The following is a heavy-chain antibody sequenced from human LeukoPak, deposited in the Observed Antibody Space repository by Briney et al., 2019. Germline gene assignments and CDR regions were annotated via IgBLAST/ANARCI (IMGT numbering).Heavy chain of an antibody. CDR1: GFTFSSYA. V-gene: IGHV3-30*04. J-gene: IGHJ4*02. Sequence: PGGSLRLSCAASGFTFSSYAMHWVRQAPGKGLEWVAVISYDGSNKYYADSVKGRFTISRDNSKNTLYLQMNSLRAEDTAVYYCARAYYYGSATPDLLYWGQGTLVTVSS. D-gene: IGHD3-10*01. CDR3: ARAYYYGSATPDLLY. CDR2: ISYDGSNK.